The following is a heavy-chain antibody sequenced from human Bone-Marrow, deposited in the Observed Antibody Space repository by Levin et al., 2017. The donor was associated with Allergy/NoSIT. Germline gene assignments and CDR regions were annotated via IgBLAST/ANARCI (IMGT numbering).Heavy chain of an antibody. D-gene: IGHD4-17*01. CDR2: VSVRGVST. V-gene: IGHV3-23*01. Sequence: ESLKISCAASGFTFRTYAMSWVRQAPGKGLEWVSTVSVRGVSTYYADSVKGRFTTSRDDSKNTLYVEMNSLRAEDTAVYYCAKDRRFTVTADFDNWGHGTRVTVAS. CDR1: GFTFRTYA. CDR3: AKDRRFTVTADFDN. J-gene: IGHJ4*01.